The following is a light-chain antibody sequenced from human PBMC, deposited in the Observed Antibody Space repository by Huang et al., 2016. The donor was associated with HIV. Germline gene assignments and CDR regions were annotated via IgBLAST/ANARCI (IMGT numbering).Light chain of an antibody. CDR1: QSLLLGDGKTY. Sequence: IVMTQTPLSLSVTPGQPATISCKSNQSLLLGDGKTYLYWYLQRAGQSPQPLIYEVSSRVSGVPDRFSGSGSGTDFTLKISRVEAGDVGIYYCMQSIHLRTFGQGTKLEIK. CDR3: MQSIHLRT. J-gene: IGKJ2*02. V-gene: IGKV2-29*02. CDR2: EVS.